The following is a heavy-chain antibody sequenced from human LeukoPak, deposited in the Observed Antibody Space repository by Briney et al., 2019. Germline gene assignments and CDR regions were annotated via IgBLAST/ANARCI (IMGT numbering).Heavy chain of an antibody. CDR2: ISGSDETT. V-gene: IGHV3-23*01. CDR1: GFTFSSSG. Sequence: GGSLRLSCATSGFTFSSSGMSWVRQAPGKGLEWVSSISGSDETTYYADSVKGRFTISRDNSKNTLYLQMNTLRAEDTAMYYCTKTGSPWDWGQGTLVTVSS. D-gene: IGHD1-26*01. CDR3: TKTGSPWD. J-gene: IGHJ4*02.